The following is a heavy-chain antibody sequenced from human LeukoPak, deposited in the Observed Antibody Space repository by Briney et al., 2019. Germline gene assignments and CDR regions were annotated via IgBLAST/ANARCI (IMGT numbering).Heavy chain of an antibody. V-gene: IGHV3-21*01. D-gene: IGHD6-13*01. Sequence: PGGSLRLSCAASGFTFSSYSMNWVRQAPGKGLEWVSSISSSSSYIYYADSVKGRFTVSRDNAKNTLYLQIDSLRAEDTAVYFCARGPSYSSSWFGLDYWGQGTRVIVSS. CDR3: ARGPSYSSSWFGLDY. CDR1: GFTFSSYS. J-gene: IGHJ4*02. CDR2: ISSSSSYI.